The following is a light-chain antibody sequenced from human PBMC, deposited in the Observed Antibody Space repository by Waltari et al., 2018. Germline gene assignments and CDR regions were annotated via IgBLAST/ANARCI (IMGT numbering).Light chain of an antibody. J-gene: IGKJ1*01. Sequence: DIQMTQSPSSLSASVGDRVTITCRTSQSISTYFNWYQQKPGKAPKLLIYGSSSLQSGVPSRFSGSGSGTDFSFTISSLQPEDFATYFCQQAYSTPWTFGQGTKVDIK. V-gene: IGKV1-39*01. CDR2: GSS. CDR3: QQAYSTPWT. CDR1: QSISTY.